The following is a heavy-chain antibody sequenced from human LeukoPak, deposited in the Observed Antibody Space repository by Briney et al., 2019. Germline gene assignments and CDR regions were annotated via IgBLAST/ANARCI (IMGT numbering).Heavy chain of an antibody. CDR2: IWNDGSNK. CDR1: GFTFMVFG. D-gene: IGHD3-9*01. V-gene: IGHV3-33*01. CDR3: ATDYPPDGLNVVVVPGAVYYYMDV. J-gene: IGHJ6*03. Sequence: GGSLRLSCAASGFTFMVFGMHWVRQAPGKGLEWVAVIWNDGSNKLYADSVKGRFTISRDNSKNTVYLQMSSVRDEDTAVYYCATDYPPDGLNVVVVPGAVYYYMDVWGRGTTVTVSS.